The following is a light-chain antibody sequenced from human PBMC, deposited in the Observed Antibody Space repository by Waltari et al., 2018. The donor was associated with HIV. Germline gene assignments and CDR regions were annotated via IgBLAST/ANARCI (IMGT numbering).Light chain of an antibody. J-gene: IGLJ2*01. CDR1: SGHSRNA. CDR2: LSSDGTH. Sequence: QLVLTQSPSASASLGASVKLTCTLSSGHSRNAIAWPPQQPAKGPRYLMKLSSDGTHTKGDRIPDRFSGSSSGAERYLTIYNLQSEDEADYYCQTWGTGGVVFGGGTKLTVL. V-gene: IGLV4-69*01. CDR3: QTWGTGGVV.